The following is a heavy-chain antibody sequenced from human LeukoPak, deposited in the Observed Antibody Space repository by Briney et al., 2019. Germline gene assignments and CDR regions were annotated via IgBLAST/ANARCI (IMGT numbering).Heavy chain of an antibody. Sequence: SETLSLTCTVSGGSISSYYWSWIRQPLGKGLEWIGYICYSGGTNYNPSLKSRVTISVDTSKNQFSLKLSSVTAADTAVYYCARTFFWSGYYPHFDYWGQGTLVTVSS. D-gene: IGHD3-3*01. CDR1: GGSISSYY. CDR3: ARTFFWSGYYPHFDY. CDR2: ICYSGGT. V-gene: IGHV4-59*01. J-gene: IGHJ4*02.